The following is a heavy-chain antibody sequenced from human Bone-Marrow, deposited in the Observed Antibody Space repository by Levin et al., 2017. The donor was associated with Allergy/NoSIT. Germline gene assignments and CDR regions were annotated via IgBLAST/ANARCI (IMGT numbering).Heavy chain of an antibody. V-gene: IGHV4-59*01. CDR2: ISYSGTT. CDR3: AKMGWGVPAAIMDV. CDR1: GGSISSSY. D-gene: IGHD2-2*01. J-gene: IGHJ6*02. Sequence: SETLSLTCTVSGGSISSSYWSWIRRPSGKGLEWIGYISYSGTTTYNPSLRSRVTISTDTSKNQLSLRLSSVTAADTAVYYCAKMGWGVPAAIMDVWGQGTTVTVSS.